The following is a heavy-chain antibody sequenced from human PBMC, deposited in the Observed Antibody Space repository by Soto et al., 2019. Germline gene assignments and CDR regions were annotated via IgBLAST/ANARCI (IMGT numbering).Heavy chain of an antibody. J-gene: IGHJ6*02. CDR3: ARDQDCSGGSCYDDYYYYGMDV. CDR2: IIPIFGTA. CDR1: GGTFSSYA. Sequence: QVQLVQSGAEVKKPGSSVKVSCKASGGTFSSYAISWVRQAPGPGLEWMGGIIPIFGTANYAQKFQGRVTITADESTSTAYMELSSLRSEDTAVYYCARDQDCSGGSCYDDYYYYGMDVWGQGTTVTVSS. D-gene: IGHD2-15*01. V-gene: IGHV1-69*01.